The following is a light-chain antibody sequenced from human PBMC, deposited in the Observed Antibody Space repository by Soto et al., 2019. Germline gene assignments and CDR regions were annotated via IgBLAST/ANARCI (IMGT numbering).Light chain of an antibody. CDR2: DAS. J-gene: IGKJ4*01. V-gene: IGKV3-11*01. Sequence: EIVLTQSPATLSLSPGERATLSCRASQSVSSYLAWYQQKPGQAPRLLIYDASNRATGIPARFSGSGSGTDFTLTISSLEPEXXXXXXXXXXXXWLLTFGGGTKVEIK. CDR3: XXXXXWLLT. CDR1: QSVSSY.